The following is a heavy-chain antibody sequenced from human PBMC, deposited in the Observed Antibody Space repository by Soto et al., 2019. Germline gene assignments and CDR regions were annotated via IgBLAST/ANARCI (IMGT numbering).Heavy chain of an antibody. CDR2: INPSGGSI. Sequence: GASVKVSCKASGYTFTSFYIHWVRQAPGQGLEWMGIINPSGGSIIYAQKFQGRVTMTRDTSTSTVYMELSSLRSDDTAVYYCARDQVRGKGAAAITQGPGGPPYYYYALDVWGQGTTVTVSS. CDR1: GYTFTSFY. J-gene: IGHJ6*02. D-gene: IGHD2-2*01. V-gene: IGHV1-46*01. CDR3: ARDQVRGKGAAAITQGPGGPPYYYYALDV.